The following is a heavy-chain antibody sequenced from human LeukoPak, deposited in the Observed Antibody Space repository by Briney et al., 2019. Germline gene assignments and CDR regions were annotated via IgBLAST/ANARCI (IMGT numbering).Heavy chain of an antibody. Sequence: GGSLRLSCAASGFTFSSYAMSWVRQAPGEGLQWVSGISGSGSSTYYADSVRGRFTISRDNSKNTLYLQMNSLRAEDTAVYYCARDESIAARPGDYWGQGTLVTVSS. D-gene: IGHD6-6*01. V-gene: IGHV3-23*01. CDR1: GFTFSSYA. CDR2: ISGSGSST. CDR3: ARDESIAARPGDY. J-gene: IGHJ4*02.